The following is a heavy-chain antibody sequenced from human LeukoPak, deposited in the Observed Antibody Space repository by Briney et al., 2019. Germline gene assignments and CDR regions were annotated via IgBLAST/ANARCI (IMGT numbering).Heavy chain of an antibody. V-gene: IGHV4-59*01. J-gene: IGHJ4*02. Sequence: PSETLSLTCTVSGGSISSYYWSWIRRPPGKGLEGIGYIYYSGSTNYNPSLKSRVTISVDTSKNQFSLRLSSVTAADTAVYYCAGGYSYGSVDYWGQGTLVTVSS. CDR3: AGGYSYGSVDY. CDR2: IYYSGST. CDR1: GGSISSYY. D-gene: IGHD5-18*01.